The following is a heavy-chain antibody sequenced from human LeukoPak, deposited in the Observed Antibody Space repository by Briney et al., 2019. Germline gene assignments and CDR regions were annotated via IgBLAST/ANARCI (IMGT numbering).Heavy chain of an antibody. V-gene: IGHV4-34*01. D-gene: IGHD6-13*01. Sequence: PSETLSLTCTVSGGSISSYYWSWIRQPPGKGLEWIGEINHSGSTNYNPSLKSRVTISVDTSKNQFSLKLSSVTAADTAVYYCAGVQYGYSSSWPPRNDAFDIWGQGTMVTVSS. CDR1: GGSISSYY. J-gene: IGHJ3*02. CDR3: AGVQYGYSSSWPPRNDAFDI. CDR2: INHSGST.